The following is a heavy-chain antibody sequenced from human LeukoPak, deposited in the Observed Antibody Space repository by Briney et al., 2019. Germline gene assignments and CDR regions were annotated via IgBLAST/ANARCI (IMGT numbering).Heavy chain of an antibody. J-gene: IGHJ4*02. V-gene: IGHV4-59*01. CDR3: ARDFFHYDSSEDY. CDR2: IYYSGST. Sequence: SETLSLTCTLSGGSISTYYWNSIRQPPGKGLEWIGYIYYSGSTNYNPSLKSRVTISVDTSKNQFSLKLSSVTAADTAVYYCARDFFHYDSSEDYWGQGTLVTVSS. CDR1: GGSISTYY. D-gene: IGHD3-22*01.